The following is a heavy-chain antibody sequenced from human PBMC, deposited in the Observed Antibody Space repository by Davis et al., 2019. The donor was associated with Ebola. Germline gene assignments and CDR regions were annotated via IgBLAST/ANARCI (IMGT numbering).Heavy chain of an antibody. J-gene: IGHJ6*02. D-gene: IGHD1-26*01. CDR3: TKPPGRDGMDV. CDR2: IKQDGSEK. CDR1: GFTFSSYG. Sequence: GGSLRLSCAASGFTFSSYGMHWVRQAPGKGLEWVASIKQDGSEKYYVDSVKGRCTITRDNAKNSLYLQMNNLRAEDTAMYYCTKPPGRDGMDVWGQGTTVTVSS. V-gene: IGHV3-7*01.